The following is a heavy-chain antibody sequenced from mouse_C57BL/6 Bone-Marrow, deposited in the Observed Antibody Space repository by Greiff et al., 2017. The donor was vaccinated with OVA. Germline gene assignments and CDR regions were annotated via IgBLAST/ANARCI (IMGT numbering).Heavy chain of an antibody. Sequence: QVQLQQSGAELVRPGSSVKLSCKASGYTFTSYWMHWVKQRPIQGLEWIGNIDPSDSETHYNPKFKDKATLTVDKSSSTAYMQLSSLTSEDSAVYFCARPIHYGNRYAMDYWGQGTSVTVSS. CDR1: GYTFTSYW. J-gene: IGHJ4*01. CDR3: ARPIHYGNRYAMDY. V-gene: IGHV1-52*01. CDR2: IDPSDSET. D-gene: IGHD2-1*01.